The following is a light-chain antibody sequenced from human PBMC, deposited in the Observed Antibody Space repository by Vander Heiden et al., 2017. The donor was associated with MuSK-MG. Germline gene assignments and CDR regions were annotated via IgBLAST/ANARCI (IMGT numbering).Light chain of an antibody. CDR2: GAS. CDR1: QSVRSSY. Sequence: CRASQSVRSSYLAWYQQKPGQAPRLLIYGASSRATGIPDRFSGSGSGTDFTLTITGLEPEDFAVYYCQQYADSPYTFGQGTKLEIK. CDR3: QQYADSPYT. J-gene: IGKJ2*01. V-gene: IGKV3-20*01.